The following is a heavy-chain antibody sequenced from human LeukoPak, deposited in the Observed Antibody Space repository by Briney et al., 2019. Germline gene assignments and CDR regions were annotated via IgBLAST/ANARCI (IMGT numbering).Heavy chain of an antibody. V-gene: IGHV3-11*01. J-gene: IGHJ5*02. Sequence: GGSLRLSCAASGVTFSDYYMSWIRQAPGKGLEWVSYISSSGSTIYYADSVKGRFTISRDNAKNSLYLQMNSLRAEDTAVYYCARALPPEGQELRYFDWLLLGENWFDPWGQGTLVTVSS. CDR1: GVTFSDYY. CDR2: ISSSGSTI. CDR3: ARALPPEGQELRYFDWLLLGENWFDP. D-gene: IGHD3-9*01.